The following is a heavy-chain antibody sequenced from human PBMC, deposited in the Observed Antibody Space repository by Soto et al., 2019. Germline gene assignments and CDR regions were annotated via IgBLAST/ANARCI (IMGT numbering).Heavy chain of an antibody. D-gene: IGHD6-13*01. J-gene: IGHJ6*02. CDR1: GFTFSSYG. V-gene: IGHV3-30*18. Sequence: HPGGSLRLSCAASGFTFSSYGMHWVRQAPGKGLEWVAVISYDGSNKYYADSVKGRFTISRDNSKNTLYLQMNSLRAEDTAVYYCAKDSAAAGSYTEHGYYYYYGMDVWGQGTTVTVSS. CDR3: AKDSAAAGSYTEHGYYYYYGMDV. CDR2: ISYDGSNK.